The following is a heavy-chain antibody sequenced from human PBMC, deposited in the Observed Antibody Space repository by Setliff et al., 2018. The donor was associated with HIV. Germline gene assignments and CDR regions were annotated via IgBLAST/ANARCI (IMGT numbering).Heavy chain of an antibody. J-gene: IGHJ5*02. CDR2: MNPDSRNT. Sequence: ASVKVSCKPSGYTFTNYDINWVRQAAGQGLEWMGWMNPDSRNTGYAQRFEGSVTMTTDTSTSTAYMDLRSLRSGDTAVYYCAKCSEMLGTPATSSGYYCGWFDPWGQGTLVTVS. CDR3: AKCSEMLGTPATSSGYYCGWFDP. D-gene: IGHD3-22*01. V-gene: IGHV1-8*02. CDR1: GYTFTNYD.